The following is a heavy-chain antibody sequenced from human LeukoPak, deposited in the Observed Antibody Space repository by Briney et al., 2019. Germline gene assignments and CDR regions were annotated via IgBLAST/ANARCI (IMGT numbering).Heavy chain of an antibody. D-gene: IGHD6-19*01. V-gene: IGHV3-74*01. CDR3: ARGSTQYSSGWYGLDY. Sequence: PGGSLRLSCAASGFTFSSYWMHWVRQAPGKGLVWVSRVNSDGSSTTYADSVKGRFTISRDNAKNTLYLQMNSLRAEDTAVYYRARGSTQYSSGWYGLDYWGQRTLVTVSS. CDR1: GFTFSSYW. CDR2: VNSDGSST. J-gene: IGHJ4*02.